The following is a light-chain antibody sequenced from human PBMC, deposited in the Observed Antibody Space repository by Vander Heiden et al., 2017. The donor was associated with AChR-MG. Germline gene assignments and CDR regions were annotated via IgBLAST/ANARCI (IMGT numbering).Light chain of an antibody. J-gene: IGKJ1*01. CDR3: QHYDNWLRT. V-gene: IGKV3-15*01. Sequence: EIVMTQSPATLSVSPGERATLSCRASQSVSSYLAWYQQKPGQAPRLLIYGASTRATGIPARFSGSGSGTEFTLTISSLQSEDFAVYYCQHYDNWLRTFGQGTKVEIK. CDR2: GAS. CDR1: QSVSSY.